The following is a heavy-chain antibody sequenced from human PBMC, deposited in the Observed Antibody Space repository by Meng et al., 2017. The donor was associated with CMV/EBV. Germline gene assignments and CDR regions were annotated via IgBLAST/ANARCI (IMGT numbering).Heavy chain of an antibody. CDR1: GDSVSSNSAA. Sequence: SCAISGDSVSSNSAAWNWIRQSPSRGLEWLGRTYYRSKWYNDCAVSVKSRITINPDTSKNQFSLQLNSVTPEDTAVYYCARDHGVGATYYYYYGMDVWGQGTTVTVSS. V-gene: IGHV6-1*01. CDR3: ARDHGVGATYYYYYGMDV. D-gene: IGHD1-26*01. J-gene: IGHJ6*02. CDR2: TYYRSKWYN.